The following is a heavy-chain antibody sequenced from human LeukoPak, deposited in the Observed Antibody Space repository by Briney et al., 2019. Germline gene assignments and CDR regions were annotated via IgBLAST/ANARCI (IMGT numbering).Heavy chain of an antibody. CDR2: INSNSGGT. D-gene: IGHD1-14*01. CDR1: GYTFTGYY. Sequence: GASVKVSCKASGYTFTGYYMHWVRQAPGQGLEGMGWINSNSGGTNYAQKFQGRVTMTRDTSISTAYMELSRLRSDDTAVYYCARLTGSTEAFDIWGQGTMVTVSS. V-gene: IGHV1-2*02. CDR3: ARLTGSTEAFDI. J-gene: IGHJ3*02.